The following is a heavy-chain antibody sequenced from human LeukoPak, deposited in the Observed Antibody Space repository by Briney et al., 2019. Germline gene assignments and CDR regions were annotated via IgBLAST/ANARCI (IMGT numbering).Heavy chain of an antibody. D-gene: IGHD2-2*01. CDR3: AKGAYCSSTSCPIDY. J-gene: IGHJ4*02. Sequence: GGSLRLSCAASGFTFSSYAMSWVRQAPGKGLEWVSVLSGSGGSTYYADSVEGRFTISRDNSKNTLYLQMNSLRAEDSAVYYCAKGAYCSSTSCPIDYWGQGTLVTVSS. CDR1: GFTFSSYA. V-gene: IGHV3-23*01. CDR2: LSGSGGST.